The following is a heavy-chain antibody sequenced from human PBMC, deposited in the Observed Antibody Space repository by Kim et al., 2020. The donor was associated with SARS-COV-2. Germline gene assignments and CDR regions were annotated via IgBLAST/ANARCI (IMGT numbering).Heavy chain of an antibody. J-gene: IGHJ4*02. CDR1: GFTFSSYG. D-gene: IGHD2-2*01. V-gene: IGHV3-30*18. CDR2: ISYDGSNK. CDR3: AKDRDCSSTSCYLDYGDYMFYFDY. Sequence: GGSLRLSCAASGFTFSSYGMHWVRQAPGKGLEWVAVISYDGSNKYYADSVKGRFTISRDNSKNTLYLQMNSLRAEDTAVYYCAKDRDCSSTSCYLDYGDYMFYFDYWGQGTLVTVSS.